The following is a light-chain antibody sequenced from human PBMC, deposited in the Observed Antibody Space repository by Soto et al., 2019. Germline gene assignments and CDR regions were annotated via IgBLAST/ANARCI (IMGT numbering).Light chain of an antibody. CDR1: SSDIGGYNY. CDR2: EVS. Sequence: QSALTQPPSASGSPGQSVTISCTGTSSDIGGYNYISWYQHHPGKAPKLMIYEVSQRPSGVPDRFSGSKSGNTASLTVSGLQAEDEADYYCCSYAGSSTYVFGTGTKVTVL. V-gene: IGLV2-8*01. CDR3: CSYAGSSTYV. J-gene: IGLJ1*01.